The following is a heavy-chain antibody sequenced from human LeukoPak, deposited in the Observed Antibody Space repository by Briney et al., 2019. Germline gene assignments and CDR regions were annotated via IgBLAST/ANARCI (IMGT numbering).Heavy chain of an antibody. CDR1: GDSISSSNSY. Sequence: SETLSLTCTVSGDSISSSNSYRGWIRQPPGKGLEWIGSLYYSGSSYYNPSLKSRVTISADTSKNQFSLKLTSVTAADTAVYYCASSVVPAAPGHWGQGTLVTVSS. CDR3: ASSVVPAAPGH. J-gene: IGHJ1*01. CDR2: LYYSGSS. V-gene: IGHV4-39*01. D-gene: IGHD2-2*01.